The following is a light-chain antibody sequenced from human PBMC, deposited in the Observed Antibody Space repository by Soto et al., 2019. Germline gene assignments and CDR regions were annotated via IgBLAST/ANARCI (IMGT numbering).Light chain of an antibody. CDR1: QSVNSNY. CDR2: GAS. Sequence: EIVLTQSPGTLSLSPGERATLSCRASQSVNSNYLAWYRQKPGQAPRLLIYGASSRATGIPDRFSGSGSGTDFTLTITRLEPEDFAVYYCQQSFSVPPWTFGQGTKVEIK. CDR3: QQSFSVPPWT. V-gene: IGKV3-20*01. J-gene: IGKJ1*01.